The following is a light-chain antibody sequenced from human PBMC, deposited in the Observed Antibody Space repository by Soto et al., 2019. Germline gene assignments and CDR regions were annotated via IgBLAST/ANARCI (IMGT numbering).Light chain of an antibody. Sequence: EIVLTQSPATLSLSPGERATLSCRASQSVSGSLAWYQQKPGQAPSLLIYDASNRATGIPARFSGSGSGTDFTLTISSLEPEDFALYYCQQRSNWVYTFGQGTKLEIK. J-gene: IGKJ2*01. CDR1: QSVSGS. V-gene: IGKV3-11*01. CDR3: QQRSNWVYT. CDR2: DAS.